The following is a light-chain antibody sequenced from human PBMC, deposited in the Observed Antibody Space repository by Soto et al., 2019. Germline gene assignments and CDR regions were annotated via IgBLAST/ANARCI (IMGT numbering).Light chain of an antibody. J-gene: IGKJ5*01. Sequence: DIQMAQFPSSLSAPVGARATITFQASQNINNYLNLYQQKPGRAPKLLIYDASNLEAGVPSRFRGSGSGTDFTFTISRLQPEDIATYYCQQYENLPTFGQGTRLEIK. CDR3: QQYENLPT. CDR1: QNINNY. CDR2: DAS. V-gene: IGKV1-33*01.